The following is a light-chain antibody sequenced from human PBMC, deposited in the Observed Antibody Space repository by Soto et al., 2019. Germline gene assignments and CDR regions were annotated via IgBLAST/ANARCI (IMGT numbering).Light chain of an antibody. CDR1: QSISSY. CDR3: QQSYSTPLS. Sequence: DIQMTQSPSSLSASVGDRVTITCRASQSISSYLNWYQQKPGKAPNLLIYAASTLHSGVPSRFSGSGSGTDFTLTISSLQPEDFATYYGQQSYSTPLSFGGGTKVEIK. CDR2: AAS. V-gene: IGKV1-39*01. J-gene: IGKJ4*01.